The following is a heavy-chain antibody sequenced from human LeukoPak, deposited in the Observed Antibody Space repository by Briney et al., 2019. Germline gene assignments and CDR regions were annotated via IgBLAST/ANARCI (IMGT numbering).Heavy chain of an antibody. J-gene: IGHJ4*02. CDR3: ARVTTGGYYNC. D-gene: IGHD3-22*01. V-gene: IGHV4-61*02. CDR1: GGSISSGSYY. Sequence: SQTLSLTCTVSGGSISSGSYYWSWIRQPAGKGLEWIGRIYTSGSTNYNPSLKSRVTISVDTSKNQFSLKLSSVTAADTAVYYCARVTTGGYYNCWGQGTLVAVSS. CDR2: IYTSGST.